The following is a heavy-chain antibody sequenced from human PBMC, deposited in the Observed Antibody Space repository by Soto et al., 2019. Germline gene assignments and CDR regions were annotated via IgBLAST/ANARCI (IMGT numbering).Heavy chain of an antibody. CDR2: IDPSDSYT. D-gene: IGHD3-10*01. CDR3: ATRSTGSGSYYNEYYYYGMDV. J-gene: IGHJ6*02. V-gene: IGHV5-10-1*01. CDR1: GYSFTSYW. Sequence: GESLKISCKGSGYSFTSYWISWVRQMPGKGLEWMGRIDPSDSYTNYSPSFQGHVTISADKSISTAYLQWSSLKASDTAMYYCATRSTGSGSYYNEYYYYGMDVWGQGTTVTVSS.